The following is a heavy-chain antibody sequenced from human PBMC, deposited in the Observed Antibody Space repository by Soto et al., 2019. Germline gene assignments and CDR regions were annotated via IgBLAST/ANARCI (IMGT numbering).Heavy chain of an antibody. Sequence: SETLSLTCSVSGAALNSGNYYWSWIRQVPGKGLEWIGHIYVTGAVDYNPSLRDRITISQDTSERQFSLNLRLVTAADTAVYYCARLRIATNNYKWFGPWGQGTLVTVSS. CDR2: IYVTGAV. CDR3: ARLRIATNNYKWFGP. J-gene: IGHJ5*02. CDR1: GAALNSGNYY. D-gene: IGHD2-21*01. V-gene: IGHV4-31*03.